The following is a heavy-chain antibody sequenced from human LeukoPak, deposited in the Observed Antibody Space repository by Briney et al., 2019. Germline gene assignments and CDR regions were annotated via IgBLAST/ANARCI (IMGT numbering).Heavy chain of an antibody. V-gene: IGHV4-34*01. Sequence: PSEALSLTCAVYGGSFSGYYWSWIRQPPGKGLEWIGEINHSGSTNYNPSLKSRVTISVDTSKNQFSLKLSSVTAADTAVYYCARGRSSRKWFDPWGQGTLVTVSS. CDR1: GGSFSGYY. D-gene: IGHD6-13*01. CDR2: INHSGST. J-gene: IGHJ5*02. CDR3: ARGRSSRKWFDP.